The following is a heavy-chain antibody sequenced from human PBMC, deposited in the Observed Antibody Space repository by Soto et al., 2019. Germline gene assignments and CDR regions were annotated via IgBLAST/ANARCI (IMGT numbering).Heavy chain of an antibody. Sequence: LVESGGGLVQPGGSLRLSCAASGFTVSNNYMSWVRQAPGKGLEWVSLIYSGGSTHYADSVKGRFTISRDNPKNTLYLQMSSLRVEDTAVYYCAGYSHKGDWGQGTLVTVSS. D-gene: IGHD1-26*01. V-gene: IGHV3-66*01. J-gene: IGHJ4*02. CDR3: AGYSHKGD. CDR2: IYSGGST. CDR1: GFTVSNNY.